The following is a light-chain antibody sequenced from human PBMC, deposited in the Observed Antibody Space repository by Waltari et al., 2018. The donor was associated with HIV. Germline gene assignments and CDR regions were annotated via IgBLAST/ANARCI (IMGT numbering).Light chain of an antibody. V-gene: IGLV3-1*01. CDR1: NLGHKY. CDR2: QDT. J-gene: IGLJ3*02. CDR3: QAWDSGTIV. Sequence: SYDLTQPPSVSVSSGQTATVTCSGVNLGHKYVSWYQQRSGQSPVLVIYQDTKRPPGIPERFFGSTSENTATLTINETQPPDEAHYSCQAWDSGTIVFGGGTSLTVL.